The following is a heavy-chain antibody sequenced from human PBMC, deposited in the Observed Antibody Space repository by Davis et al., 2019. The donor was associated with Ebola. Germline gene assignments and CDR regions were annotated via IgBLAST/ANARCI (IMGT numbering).Heavy chain of an antibody. V-gene: IGHV3-30-3*01. CDR3: ARDRGRYYYDSSGYYYFDY. CDR2: ISYDGSNK. D-gene: IGHD3-22*01. Sequence: GGSLRLSCAASGFTFSSYAMHWVRQAPGKGLEWVAVISYDGSNKYYADSVKGRFTISRDNSKNTLYVQMNSLRAEDTAVYYCARDRGRYYYDSSGYYYFDYWGQGTLVTVSS. CDR1: GFTFSSYA. J-gene: IGHJ4*02.